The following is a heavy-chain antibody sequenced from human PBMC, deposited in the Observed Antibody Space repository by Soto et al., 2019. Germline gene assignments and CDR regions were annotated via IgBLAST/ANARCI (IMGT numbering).Heavy chain of an antibody. Sequence: EVQLVESGGGLVQPGGSLRLSCAASGFTFSSYSMNWVRQAPGKGLEWVSYISSSSSTIYYADSVKGRFTISRDNAKNALYLKMNILRDEDTAVYYCASVLIQYIDYWGQGTLVTVSS. J-gene: IGHJ4*02. D-gene: IGHD5-18*01. CDR3: ASVLIQYIDY. CDR1: GFTFSSYS. CDR2: ISSSSSTI. V-gene: IGHV3-48*02.